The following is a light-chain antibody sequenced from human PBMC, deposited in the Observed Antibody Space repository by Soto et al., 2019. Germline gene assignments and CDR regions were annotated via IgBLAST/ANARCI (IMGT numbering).Light chain of an antibody. J-gene: IGKJ4*01. CDR3: QQYNNWPPLT. Sequence: DIVMTQSPATLSVSPGESATLSCRASQSVSNNLAWYQQKPGQAPRLLIYDASTRATGIPARFSGSGSGTEFTLTVNSLQSEDFAGYYCQQYNNWPPLTFGGGTKVEIK. CDR2: DAS. V-gene: IGKV3-15*01. CDR1: QSVSNN.